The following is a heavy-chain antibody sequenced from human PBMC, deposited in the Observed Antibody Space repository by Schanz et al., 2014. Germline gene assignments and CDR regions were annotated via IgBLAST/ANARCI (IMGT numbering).Heavy chain of an antibody. J-gene: IGHJ5*02. CDR1: GGTFTSDS. V-gene: IGHV1-69*02. CDR3: ARGPLGTSP. CDR2: IIPIHGIV. D-gene: IGHD5-12*01. Sequence: QVQLVQSGAEVKKPGSSMKVSCKASGGTFTSDSMHWVRQAPGQGLEWMGRIIPIHGIVNYAQRFQDRVRITADKSTSTAYMELSSLKSEDTAVYYCARGPLGTSPWGQGTLVTVSS.